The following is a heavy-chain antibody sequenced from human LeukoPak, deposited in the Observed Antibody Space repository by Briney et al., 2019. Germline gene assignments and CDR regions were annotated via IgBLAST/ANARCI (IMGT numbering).Heavy chain of an antibody. CDR1: GDSVSSNSAA. V-gene: IGHV6-1*01. CDR2: TYYRSKWYN. CDR3: AGSNHYYYGMDV. J-gene: IGHJ6*02. D-gene: IGHD1-14*01. Sequence: SQTLSLTCAISGDSVSSNSAAWNWLRQSPSRGLEWLGRTYYRSKWYNDYAVSVKSRITINPDTSKNQFSLQLNSVTPEDTAVYYCAGSNHYYYGMDVWGQGTTVTVSS.